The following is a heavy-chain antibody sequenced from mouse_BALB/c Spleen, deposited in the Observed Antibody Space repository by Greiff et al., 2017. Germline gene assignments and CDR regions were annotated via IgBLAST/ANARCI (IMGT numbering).Heavy chain of an antibody. D-gene: IGHD1-2*01. J-gene: IGHJ2*01. CDR3: ARPFTTALDY. CDR2: IDPANGNT. Sequence: VQLQQSGAELVKPGASVKLSCTASGFNIKDTYMHWVKQRPEQGLEWIGRIDPANGNTKYDPKFQGKATITADTSSNTAYLQLRSLTSEDTAVYYCARPFTTALDYWGQGTTLTVSS. CDR1: GFNIKDTY. V-gene: IGHV14-3*02.